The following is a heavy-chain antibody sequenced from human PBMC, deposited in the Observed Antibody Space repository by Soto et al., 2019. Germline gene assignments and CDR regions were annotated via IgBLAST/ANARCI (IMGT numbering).Heavy chain of an antibody. Sequence: VLLQESGPGVVKPSGTLSLTCGVSGGSISSSRYWSWVRQPPGKGLEWLGEVYHSGTANYNPSLKSRVTISVDRSRDQFSLNLPSVTAADTAVYYCGRDVRRDDSDQFDSWGQGILVIVSS. D-gene: IGHD2-21*01. CDR1: GGSISSSRY. V-gene: IGHV4-4*02. J-gene: IGHJ4*02. CDR3: GRDVRRDDSDQFDS. CDR2: VYHSGTA.